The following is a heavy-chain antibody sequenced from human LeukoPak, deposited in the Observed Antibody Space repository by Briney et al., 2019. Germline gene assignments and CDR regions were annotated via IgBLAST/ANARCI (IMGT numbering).Heavy chain of an antibody. V-gene: IGHV5-51*01. CDR2: IYPGDSDT. CDR3: ARPVRAYYGSGREEHYYFDY. J-gene: IGHJ4*02. D-gene: IGHD3-10*01. Sequence: GESLKISCKGSGYSFTSYWIGWVRQMPGKGLEWMGIIYPGDSDTRYSPSFQGQVTISADKSISTAYLQWSSLKASDTAMYYCARPVRAYYGSGREEHYYFDYWGQGTLVTVSS. CDR1: GYSFTSYW.